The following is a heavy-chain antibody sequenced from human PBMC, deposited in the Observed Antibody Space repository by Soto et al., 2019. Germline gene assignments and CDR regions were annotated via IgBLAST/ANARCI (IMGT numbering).Heavy chain of an antibody. V-gene: IGHV4-4*07. CDR2: IYPSGST. J-gene: IGHJ4*02. CDR3: VRGRSYSVYDF. D-gene: IGHD5-12*01. Sequence: SETLSLTCTVSGGSISCHAWIWVRQPAGRGLEWIGHIYPSGSTSYNPSLRSRVTMSLDTSNNQTFLNLTSVTAADKAVFYCVRGRSYSVYDFWGPGTLVTVSS. CDR1: GGSISCHA.